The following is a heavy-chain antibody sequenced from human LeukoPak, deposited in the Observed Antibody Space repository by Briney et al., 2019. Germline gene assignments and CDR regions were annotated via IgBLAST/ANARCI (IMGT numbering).Heavy chain of an antibody. Sequence: PGGSLRLSCAASGFTVSSNYMSWVRQAPGKGLEWVSVIYSGGSTYYADSAKDRFTISRDNSKNTLYLQMNSLRAEDTAVYYCGRDPNGDYIGAFDMWGQGTVVTVSS. D-gene: IGHD4-17*01. CDR3: GRDPNGDYIGAFDM. J-gene: IGHJ3*02. CDR2: IYSGGST. CDR1: GFTVSSNY. V-gene: IGHV3-53*01.